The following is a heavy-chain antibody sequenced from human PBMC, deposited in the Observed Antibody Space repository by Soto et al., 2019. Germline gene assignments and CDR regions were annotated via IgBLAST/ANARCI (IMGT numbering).Heavy chain of an antibody. J-gene: IGHJ4*02. CDR1: GGTFRSYA. Sequence: SVKLSWKASGGTFRSYAISWVRQAPGQEIEWMGGIIPIFGTANYAQKFQGRVTITADESTSTAYMELSSLRSEDTAVYLCARRKERSSPNYLHGCGQAAPVTLSS. CDR3: ARRKERSSPNYLHG. V-gene: IGHV1-69*13. CDR2: IIPIFGTA. D-gene: IGHD2-2*01.